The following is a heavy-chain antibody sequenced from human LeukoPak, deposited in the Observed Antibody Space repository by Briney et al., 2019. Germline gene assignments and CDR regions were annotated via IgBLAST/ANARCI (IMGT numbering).Heavy chain of an antibody. CDR2: ISYDGSNK. CDR1: GFTFSSYA. D-gene: IGHD1-26*01. V-gene: IGHV3-30-3*01. J-gene: IGHJ4*02. Sequence: PGGSLRLSCAASGFTFSSYAMSWVRQAPGKGLEWVAVISYDGSNKYYADSVKGRFTISRDNSKNTLYLQMNSLRAEDTAVYYCARDRGFGWELPCHWGQGTLVTVSS. CDR3: ARDRGFGWELPCH.